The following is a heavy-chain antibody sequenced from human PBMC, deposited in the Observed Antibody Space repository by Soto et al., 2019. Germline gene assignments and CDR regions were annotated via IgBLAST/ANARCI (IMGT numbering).Heavy chain of an antibody. J-gene: IGHJ3*01. V-gene: IGHV4-59*11. CDR3: ATDAADDGAADAFDF. CDR2: VSFSGST. CDR1: GDPITRHY. D-gene: IGHD4-17*01. Sequence: QVQLQESGPGLVKPSETLSLSCSVSGDPITRHYWSWIRQPPGKGLEWIGYVSFSGSTNYNPSLSRPVTVSRVPSRTQYSRNLTSVTAADTAVYYCATDAADDGAADAFDFWGEGRMVTVSS.